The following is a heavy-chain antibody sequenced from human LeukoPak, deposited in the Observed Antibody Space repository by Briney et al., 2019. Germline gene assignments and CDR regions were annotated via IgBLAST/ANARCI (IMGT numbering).Heavy chain of an antibody. Sequence: SETLSLTCAVYGGSFSGYYWGWIRQPPGKGLEWTGSIEHSGSTYYNPSLKSRITISVDTSKNQFSLKLSSVTAADTAVYYCARDSALAQAVMFDYWGRGTLVTVSS. CDR1: GGSFSGYY. CDR3: ARDSALAQAVMFDY. CDR2: IEHSGST. D-gene: IGHD6-19*01. J-gene: IGHJ4*02. V-gene: IGHV4-38-2*02.